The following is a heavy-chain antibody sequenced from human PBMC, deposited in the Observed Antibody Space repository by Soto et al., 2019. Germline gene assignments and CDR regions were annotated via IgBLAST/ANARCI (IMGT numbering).Heavy chain of an antibody. CDR2: ISAYNGNT. D-gene: IGHD3-16*02. CDR3: ARRPVIYAFDI. Sequence: ASVKVSCKSSGGSFSSHSINWVRQAPGQGLEWMGWISAYNGNTNYAQKLQGRVTMTTDTSTSTAYMELRSLRSDDTAVYYCARRPVIYAFDIWGQGTMVTVSS. CDR1: GGSFSSHS. V-gene: IGHV1-18*01. J-gene: IGHJ3*02.